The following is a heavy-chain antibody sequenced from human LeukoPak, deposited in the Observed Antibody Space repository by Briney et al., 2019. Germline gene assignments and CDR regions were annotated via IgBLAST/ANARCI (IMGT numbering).Heavy chain of an antibody. V-gene: IGHV3-74*01. CDR3: ARDVAGAGSY. CDR2: IDTDGRTT. D-gene: IGHD3-10*01. J-gene: IGHJ4*02. CDR1: GYTFSYYW. Sequence: GGSLRLSCAASGYTFSYYWMHWVRKVPGKGLVWVSRIDTDGRTTTYADSVKGRFTISRDNVQNTLYLQMNSLRAEDTAVYYCARDVAGAGSYWGQGIMVTVSS.